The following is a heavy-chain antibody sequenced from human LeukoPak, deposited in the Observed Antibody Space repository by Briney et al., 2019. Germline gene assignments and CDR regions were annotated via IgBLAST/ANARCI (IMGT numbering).Heavy chain of an antibody. CDR3: VKGPGSDFWSGSYPFDY. D-gene: IGHD3-3*01. CDR1: GFTFSDYV. V-gene: IGHV3-23*01. J-gene: IGHJ4*02. CDR2: IHASGYST. Sequence: EGSLRLSCAASGFTFSDYVVNWVRQAPGKGLEWVSGIHASGYSTDYADSVKGRFTISRDNSRNILYLQMNSLRAEDTAVYYCVKGPGSDFWSGSYPFDYWGQGTLVTVSS.